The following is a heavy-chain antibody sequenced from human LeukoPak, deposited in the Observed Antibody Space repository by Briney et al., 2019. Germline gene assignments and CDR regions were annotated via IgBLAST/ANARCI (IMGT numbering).Heavy chain of an antibody. Sequence: GGSLRLSCAASGFTFSSYWMHWVRQVPGKGLVWVARSNSDGRSTSYGESVRGRFTISRDNAKNTLYLQMNSLRAEDTAVYYCTRDVWGDRDGFFEYWGQGTLVTVSS. J-gene: IGHJ4*02. D-gene: IGHD5-24*01. CDR1: GFTFSSYW. CDR2: SNSDGRST. V-gene: IGHV3-74*01. CDR3: TRDVWGDRDGFFEY.